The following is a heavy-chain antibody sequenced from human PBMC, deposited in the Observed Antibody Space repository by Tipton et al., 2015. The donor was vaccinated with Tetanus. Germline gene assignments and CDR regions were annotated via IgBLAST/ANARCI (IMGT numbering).Heavy chain of an antibody. Sequence: TLSLTCTVSGGSISTYHWNWIRQSPGKGLEWIGYIDYFGSTKYNPSLKSRVTMSVDTSKNQFSLSLISVTAADTAVYYCARQLWGYWFDPWGQGIRVIVPS. J-gene: IGHJ5*02. CDR2: IDYFGST. V-gene: IGHV4-59*08. CDR3: ARQLWGYWFDP. CDR1: GGSISTYH. D-gene: IGHD7-27*01.